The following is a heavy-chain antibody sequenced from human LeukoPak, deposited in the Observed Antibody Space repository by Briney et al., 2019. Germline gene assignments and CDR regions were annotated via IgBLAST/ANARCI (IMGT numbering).Heavy chain of an antibody. Sequence: GGSLRLSCAASGFTFSSYAMSWVRQAPGKGLEWVSAISGSGGSTYYADSVKGRFTISRDNSKNTLYLQMNSLRAEDTAVYYCAKDDTIFGVVSYVAGFDYWGQGTLVTVSS. CDR1: GFTFSSYA. J-gene: IGHJ4*02. CDR2: ISGSGGST. D-gene: IGHD3-3*01. CDR3: AKDDTIFGVVSYVAGFDY. V-gene: IGHV3-23*01.